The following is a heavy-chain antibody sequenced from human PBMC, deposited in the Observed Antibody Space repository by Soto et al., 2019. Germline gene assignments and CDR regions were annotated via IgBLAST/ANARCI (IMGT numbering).Heavy chain of an antibody. J-gene: IGHJ3*02. Sequence: GASVKVSCKASGYTFTSYGISWVRQAPGQGLEWMGWISAYNGNTNYAQKLQGRVTMTTDTSTSTAYMELRSLRSGDTAVYYCATAKSGSIGDAFDIWGQGTMVTVSS. CDR1: GYTFTSYG. CDR2: ISAYNGNT. D-gene: IGHD3-3*01. V-gene: IGHV1-18*01. CDR3: ATAKSGSIGDAFDI.